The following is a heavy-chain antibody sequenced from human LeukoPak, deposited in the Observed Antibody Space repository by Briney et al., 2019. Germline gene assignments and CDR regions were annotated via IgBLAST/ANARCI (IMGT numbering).Heavy chain of an antibody. V-gene: IGHV4-59*01. CDR1: GGSISSYF. D-gene: IGHD3-3*01. CDR2: IYYSGST. J-gene: IGHJ4*02. CDR3: ARSGYYGRDFDY. Sequence: SETLSLTCTVSGGSISSYFWSWIRQPPGKGLEWIGYIYYSGSTTYNPSLKSRVTISVDTSKNQFSLKLSSVTAADTAVYYCARSGYYGRDFDYWGQGTLVTVSS.